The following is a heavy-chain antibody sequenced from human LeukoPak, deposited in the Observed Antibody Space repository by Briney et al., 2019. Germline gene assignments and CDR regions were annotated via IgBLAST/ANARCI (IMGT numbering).Heavy chain of an antibody. CDR2: IKSKTDGGPT. J-gene: IGHJ5*02. D-gene: IGHD2-2*01. V-gene: IGHV3-15*01. CDR3: TTEPPMDFFVVLPA. CDR1: GFTFSTYG. Sequence: GGTLRLSCGASGFTFSTYGMSWVRQAPGKGLEWVGRIKSKTDGGPTDYAAPVKCRFTISRDDQKNTLYLQMNSLKPEDTAVYYCTTEPPMDFFVVLPAWGQGTLVTVSS.